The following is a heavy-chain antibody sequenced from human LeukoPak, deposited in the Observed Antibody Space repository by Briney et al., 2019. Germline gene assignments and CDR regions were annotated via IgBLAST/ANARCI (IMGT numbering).Heavy chain of an antibody. CDR1: GFTFSRYG. CDR3: AKGGDDFDY. V-gene: IGHV3-23*01. CDR2: IVGSGGRT. J-gene: IGHJ4*02. Sequence: GGSLRLSCAASGFTFSRYGMSWVRQAPGKGLEWVSGIVGSGGRTYYADSVKGRFTISRDNYKNTLYLQMNSLRAEDTAVYYCAKGGDDFDYWGQGTLVTVSS. D-gene: IGHD3-10*01.